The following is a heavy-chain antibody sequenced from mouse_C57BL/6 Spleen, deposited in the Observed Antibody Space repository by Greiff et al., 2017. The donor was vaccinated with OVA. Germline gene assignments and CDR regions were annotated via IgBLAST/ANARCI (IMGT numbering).Heavy chain of an antibody. CDR1: GYTFTSYW. Sequence: QVQLQQPGAELVKPGASVKLSCKASGYTFTSYWMHWVKQRPGQGLEWIGMIHPNSGSTNYNEKFKSKATLTVDKSSSTAYMQLSSLTSEDSAVYYCARRFYEGAMDYWGQGTSVTVSS. V-gene: IGHV1-64*01. D-gene: IGHD2-12*01. CDR3: ARRFYEGAMDY. J-gene: IGHJ4*01. CDR2: IHPNSGST.